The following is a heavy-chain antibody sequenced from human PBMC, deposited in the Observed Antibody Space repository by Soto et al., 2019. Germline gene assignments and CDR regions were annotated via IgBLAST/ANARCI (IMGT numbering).Heavy chain of an antibody. CDR2: INSDGSTT. CDR3: ARRYYYDSSGYFAELDS. V-gene: IGHV3-74*01. Sequence: EVQLVESGGGLVQPGGSLRLSCAASGFTFSSYWMHWVRQAPGKGLVWVSRINSDGSTTTYADSVKGRFTISRDNAKNTLYLQMNSLRADDTAVYYCARRYYYDSSGYFAELDSWGQGTLVTVSS. CDR1: GFTFSSYW. J-gene: IGHJ4*02. D-gene: IGHD3-22*01.